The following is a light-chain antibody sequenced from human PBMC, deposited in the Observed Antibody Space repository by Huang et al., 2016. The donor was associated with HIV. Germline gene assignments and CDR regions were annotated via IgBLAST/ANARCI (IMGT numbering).Light chain of an antibody. CDR3: MQARQTPRT. CDR2: FSS. Sequence: DIVMSQSPLSLPVTPGEPASISCRSSESLLHSNGHNYLDWYLKKPGQSPQLLIYFSSKLAAGVPDRFSGSGSVTAFTLKISRVEAEDVGVYYCMQARQTPRTFGQGTRLQIK. J-gene: IGKJ5*01. V-gene: IGKV2-28*01. CDR1: ESLLHSNGHNY.